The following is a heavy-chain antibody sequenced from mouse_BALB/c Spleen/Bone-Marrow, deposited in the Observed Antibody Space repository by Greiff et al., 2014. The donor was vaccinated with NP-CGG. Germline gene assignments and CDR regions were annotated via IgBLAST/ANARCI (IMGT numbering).Heavy chain of an antibody. J-gene: IGHJ3*01. CDR1: GYTFTSYW. CDR3: TRCYYGYDGVSWFAY. V-gene: IGHV1S22*01. D-gene: IGHD2-2*01. CDR2: IYPGSGST. Sequence: LQQSGSELVRPGASVKLSCKASGYTFTSYWMHWVKQRHGQGLEWIGNIYPGSGSTNYDEKFKSKGTLTVETSSSTAYMHLSSLTSEDSAVYYCTRCYYGYDGVSWFAYWGQGTLVTVSA.